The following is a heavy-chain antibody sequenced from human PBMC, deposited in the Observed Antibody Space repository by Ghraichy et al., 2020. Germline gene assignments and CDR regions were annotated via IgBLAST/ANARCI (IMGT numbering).Heavy chain of an antibody. D-gene: IGHD2-15*01. CDR3: ARGGPVYCSGVSCYFGDY. V-gene: IGHV3-74*01. CDR1: GFTFSNYW. CDR2: INGDGTII. J-gene: IGHJ4*02. Sequence: GGSPRLSCAASGFTFSNYWMHWVRQAPGKGLVWVSHINGDGTIIHYADSVRDRFTISRDNAQNTLYLQMNSLRDEDTAVYYCARGGPVYCSGVSCYFGDYLGQGTLVTVSS.